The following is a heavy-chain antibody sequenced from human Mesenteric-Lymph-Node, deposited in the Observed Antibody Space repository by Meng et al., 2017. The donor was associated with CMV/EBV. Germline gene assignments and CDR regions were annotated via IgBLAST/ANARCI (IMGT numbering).Heavy chain of an antibody. Sequence: SETLSLTCTVSGGSISSYYWSWIRQPPGKGLEWIGYIYYSGSTNYNPSLKSRVTISVDTSKNQFSLKVTSVTTADTAVYYCARVVPGGHIDYWGQGTLVTVSS. CDR2: IYYSGST. CDR1: GGSISSYY. D-gene: IGHD3-10*01. CDR3: ARVVPGGHIDY. V-gene: IGHV4-59*01. J-gene: IGHJ4*02.